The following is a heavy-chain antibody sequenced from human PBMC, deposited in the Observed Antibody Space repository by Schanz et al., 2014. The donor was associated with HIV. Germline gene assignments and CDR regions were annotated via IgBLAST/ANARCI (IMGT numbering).Heavy chain of an antibody. D-gene: IGHD3-10*01. CDR2: IWYDGSHT. J-gene: IGHJ5*01. V-gene: IGHV3-33*06. CDR3: AKDLRANYYGPQVDWFDS. Sequence: QVQLLESGGGVVQPGRSLRLSCAASGFTFSSYGMHWVRQAQGKGPEWVEVIWYDGSHTYYADSVKGRFTISRDNSKSTLYLQMNSLRAEDTAVYYCAKDLRANYYGPQVDWFDSWGQGTRVTVTS. CDR1: GFTFSSYG.